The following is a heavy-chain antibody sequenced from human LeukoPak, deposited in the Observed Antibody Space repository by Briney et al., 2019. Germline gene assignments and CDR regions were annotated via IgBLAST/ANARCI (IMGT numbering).Heavy chain of an antibody. Sequence: GGSLRLSCAASGFTFSSYSMNWVRQAPGKGLEWVSSISGSSSYIYYADSVKGRFTTSRDNAKNSLYLQMNSLRAEDTAVYYCARSEDVYGPRYYYYGMDVWGQGTTVTVSS. CDR2: ISGSSSYI. J-gene: IGHJ6*02. CDR1: GFTFSSYS. CDR3: ARSEDVYGPRYYYYGMDV. D-gene: IGHD1-14*01. V-gene: IGHV3-21*01.